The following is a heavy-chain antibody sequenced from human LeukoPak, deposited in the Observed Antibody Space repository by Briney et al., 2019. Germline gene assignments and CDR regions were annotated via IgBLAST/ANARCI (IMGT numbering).Heavy chain of an antibody. D-gene: IGHD4-17*01. CDR2: IYYSGTA. J-gene: IGHJ6*02. Sequence: SETLSLTCTVSGGSITSYYWSWIRQPPGKGLEWIGYIYYSGTANYNPSLKSRVTISVDTSRNQFSLKLSSVTAADTAVYYCAREDPQTTVPEGLDVWGQGTTVTVSS. CDR3: AREDPQTTVPEGLDV. V-gene: IGHV4-59*01. CDR1: GGSITSYY.